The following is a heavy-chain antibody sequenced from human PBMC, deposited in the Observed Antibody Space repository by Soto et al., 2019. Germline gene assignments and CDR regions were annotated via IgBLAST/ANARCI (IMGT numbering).Heavy chain of an antibody. Sequence: GGSLRLSCAASGFTFSDYYMSWIRQAPGKGLEWVSYISSSGSTIYYADSVKGRFTISRDNAKNSLYVQMNSLRAEETAVYYCARAPAYAPIDYWGQGTLVTVSS. CDR3: ARAPAYAPIDY. CDR2: ISSSGSTI. J-gene: IGHJ4*02. V-gene: IGHV3-11*01. D-gene: IGHD2-2*01. CDR1: GFTFSDYY.